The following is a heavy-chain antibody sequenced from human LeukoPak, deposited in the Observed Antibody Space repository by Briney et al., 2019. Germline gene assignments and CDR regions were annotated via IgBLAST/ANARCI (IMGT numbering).Heavy chain of an antibody. Sequence: SETLSLTCTVSGVSISSGSYYWSWLRQPAGKGLEWIGRIYTSGSTNYNPSLKSRVTISVDTSKNQFSLKLSSVTAADTAVYYCARTTSGVVDYWGQGTLVTVSS. CDR1: GVSISSGSYY. J-gene: IGHJ4*02. D-gene: IGHD6-19*01. CDR2: IYTSGST. CDR3: ARTTSGVVDY. V-gene: IGHV4-61*02.